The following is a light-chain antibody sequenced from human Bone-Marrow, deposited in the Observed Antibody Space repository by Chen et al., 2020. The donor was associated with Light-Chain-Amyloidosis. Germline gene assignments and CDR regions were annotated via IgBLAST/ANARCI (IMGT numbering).Light chain of an antibody. CDR2: EDD. CDR3: QSYQGSSQGV. Sequence: NFMLTQPHSVSESPGKTVIISCTRSSGSIATNYVQWYQQRPGSSPTTVIYEDDQRPSGVPDRFSGDIDRSSNSASLAISGLKTEYESDYYCQSYQGSSQGVFGGGTKLTVL. V-gene: IGLV6-57*01. CDR1: SGSIATNY. J-gene: IGLJ3*02.